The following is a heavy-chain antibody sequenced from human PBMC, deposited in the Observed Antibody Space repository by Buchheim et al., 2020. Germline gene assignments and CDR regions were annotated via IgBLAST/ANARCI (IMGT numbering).Heavy chain of an antibody. V-gene: IGHV4-39*07. Sequence: QLQLQESGPGLVKPSETLSLTCTVSGGSISNSAYFWGWIRQPPGKGPEWIATIRYRGTTYFHPSLQNRVTISVDTSKNQFSLTLRSVTAADTALYYCARENRDGYRNGVDVWGQGTT. CDR1: GGSISNSAYF. CDR2: IRYRGTT. D-gene: IGHD5-24*01. CDR3: ARENRDGYRNGVDV. J-gene: IGHJ6*02.